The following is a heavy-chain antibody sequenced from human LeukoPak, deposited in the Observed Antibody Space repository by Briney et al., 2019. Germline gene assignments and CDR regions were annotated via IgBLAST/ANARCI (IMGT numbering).Heavy chain of an antibody. CDR1: GGTFSSYA. Sequence: GSSVKVSCKASGGTFSSYAISWVRQAPGQGLEWMGGIIPIFGTANYAQKFQGRVTITADESTSTAYMELSSLRSEDTAVYYCAVSAKRGINYYDSLGWFDPWGQGTLVTVSS. V-gene: IGHV1-69*01. CDR2: IIPIFGTA. J-gene: IGHJ5*02. D-gene: IGHD3-22*01. CDR3: AVSAKRGINYYDSLGWFDP.